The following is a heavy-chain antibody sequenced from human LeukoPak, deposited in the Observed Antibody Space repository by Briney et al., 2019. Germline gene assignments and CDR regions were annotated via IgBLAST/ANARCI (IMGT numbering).Heavy chain of an antibody. J-gene: IGHJ4*02. CDR3: ARCQDDYGDYDY. CDR1: GFTFSSYG. D-gene: IGHD4-17*01. V-gene: IGHV3-7*01. CDR2: IKQDGSEK. Sequence: GGSLRLSCAASGFTFSSYGMTWVRQAPGKGLEWVANIKQDGSEKYYVDSVKGRFTISRDNAKNSLYLQMNSLRAEDTAVYYCARCQDDYGDYDYWGQGTLVTVSS.